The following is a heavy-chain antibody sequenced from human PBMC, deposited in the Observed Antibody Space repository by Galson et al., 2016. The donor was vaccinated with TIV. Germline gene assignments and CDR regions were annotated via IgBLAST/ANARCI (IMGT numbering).Heavy chain of an antibody. J-gene: IGHJ4*02. V-gene: IGHV4-38-2*02. CDR2: ISRSGTT. D-gene: IGHD3-22*01. CDR1: DYSISNGYY. CDR3: AGWGLYDSSGYHPYLDS. Sequence: LSLTCSVSDYSISNGYYWGWIRQPPGKGLEWIGSISRSGTTYYNPSLKSRGTISVDTSKNQVSLKLRSVTAADTAVYYCAGWGLYDSSGYHPYLDSWGQGTLVTVSS.